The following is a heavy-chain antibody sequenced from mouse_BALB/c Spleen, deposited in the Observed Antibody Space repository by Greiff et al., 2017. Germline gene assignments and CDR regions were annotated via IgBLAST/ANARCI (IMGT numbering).Heavy chain of an antibody. J-gene: IGHJ1*01. CDR1: GFNIKDTY. Sequence: EVQLQQSGAALVKPGASVKLSCTASGFNIKDTYMHWVKQRPEQGLEWIGRLDPANGNTKYDPKFQGKATITADTSSNTAYLQLSSLTSEDTAVYYCARSPHYYGSSSYWYFDVWGAGTTVTVSS. V-gene: IGHV14-3*02. CDR3: ARSPHYYGSSSYWYFDV. D-gene: IGHD1-1*01. CDR2: LDPANGNT.